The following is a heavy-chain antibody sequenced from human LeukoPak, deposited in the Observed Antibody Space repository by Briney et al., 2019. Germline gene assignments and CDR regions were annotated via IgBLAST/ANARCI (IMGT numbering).Heavy chain of an antibody. CDR1: GFTFSSYA. V-gene: IGHV3-23*01. J-gene: IGHJ4*02. D-gene: IGHD1-1*01. CDR2: TSGTGGTT. Sequence: PGGSLRLSCAASGFTFSSYAMSWVRQAPGKGLEWVSSTSGTGGTTDYADSVKGRFIISKDIPKNTLYLQMNSLRAEDTAVYYCARSLAGTGDYFDYWGQGTLVTVSS. CDR3: ARSLAGTGDYFDY.